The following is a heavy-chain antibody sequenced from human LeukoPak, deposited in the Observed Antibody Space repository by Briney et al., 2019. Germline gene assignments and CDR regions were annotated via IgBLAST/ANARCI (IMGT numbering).Heavy chain of an antibody. D-gene: IGHD3-3*01. J-gene: IGHJ6*02. Sequence: ASVKVSCKASGYTFTGYYMHWVRQAPGQGLEWMGWINPNSGGTNFAQKFQGRVTMTRDTSISTAYMELSRLRSDDTAVYYCARLKRYYDFWTPGMDVWGQGTTVTVS. V-gene: IGHV1-2*02. CDR3: ARLKRYYDFWTPGMDV. CDR1: GYTFTGYY. CDR2: INPNSGGT.